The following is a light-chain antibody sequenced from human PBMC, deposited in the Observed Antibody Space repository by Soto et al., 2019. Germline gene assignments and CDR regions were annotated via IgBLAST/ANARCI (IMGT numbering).Light chain of an antibody. CDR1: QSISSY. J-gene: IGKJ2*01. V-gene: IGKV1-39*01. CDR3: QQSYSTPYT. Sequence: DIQMTQSPSSLSASVGDRVTITCRASQSISSYLNWYQQKPGKAPKLLIYAASSLQSGVQSRFSGSGSGTDFTFTISSLQPEDFATDYCQQSYSTPYTFGQGTKLEIK. CDR2: AAS.